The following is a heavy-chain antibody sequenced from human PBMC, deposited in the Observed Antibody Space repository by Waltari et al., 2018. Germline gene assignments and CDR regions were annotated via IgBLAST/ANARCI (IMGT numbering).Heavy chain of an antibody. CDR3: TTVFNFYDYVWGSYPN. CDR1: GFTFSDAW. D-gene: IGHD3-16*02. J-gene: IGHJ4*02. Sequence: EVQLVESGGGLVEPGGSLRLSCAASGFTFSDAWMSWVPQAPGKGLEWVGRIKTNTDGGTTDYGAPVKGRFTISRDDSEYMLYLQMNYLKTEDTAVYYCTTVFNFYDYVWGSYPNWGQGTLVTVSS. V-gene: IGHV3-15*01. CDR2: IKTNTDGGTT.